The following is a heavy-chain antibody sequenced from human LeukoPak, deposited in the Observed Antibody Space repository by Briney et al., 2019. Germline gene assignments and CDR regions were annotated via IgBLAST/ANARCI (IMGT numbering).Heavy chain of an antibody. V-gene: IGHV3-23*01. CDR2: ITGSGGST. CDR3: AKDHVGTWSDGDY. D-gene: IGHD6-13*01. CDR1: GYSISSGYY. J-gene: IGHJ4*02. Sequence: ETLSLTCTVSGYSISSGYYWGWIRQPPGKGLEWAAAITGSGGSTFYADSVKGRFTISRDNSKNTLFLRMNSLTAEDTAVYYCAKDHVGTWSDGDYWGQGTLVTVSS.